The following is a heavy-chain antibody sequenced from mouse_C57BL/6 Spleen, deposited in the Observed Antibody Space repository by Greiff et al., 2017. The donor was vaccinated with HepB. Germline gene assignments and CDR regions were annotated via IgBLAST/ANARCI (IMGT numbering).Heavy chain of an antibody. Sequence: EVKLMESGGGLVQPKGSLKLSCAASGFSFNTYAMNWVRQAPGKGLEWVARIRSKSNNYATYYADSVKDRFTISRDDSESMLYLQMNNLKTEDTAMYYCVRHGYYGSSYGYAMDYWGQGTSVTVSS. V-gene: IGHV10-1*01. J-gene: IGHJ4*01. CDR3: VRHGYYGSSYGYAMDY. CDR2: IRSKSNNYAT. D-gene: IGHD1-1*01. CDR1: GFSFNTYA.